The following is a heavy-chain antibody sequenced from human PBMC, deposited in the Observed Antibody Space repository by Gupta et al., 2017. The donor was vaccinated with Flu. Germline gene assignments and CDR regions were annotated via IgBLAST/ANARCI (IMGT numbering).Heavy chain of an antibody. V-gene: IGHV3-15*01. J-gene: IGHJ4*02. D-gene: IGHD5-12*01. Sequence: EVQLVESGGGLVEPGGSLSLSCAASGFTFSTAWMIWVRQAPGKGLEWIGRIKSKTDGETTDYAAPMKGKFSISRDESKNTLYLQTNSLKTEDTAVYYCTTGYSSAWHDGYWGRGTLVTVSS. CDR3: TTGYSSAWHDGY. CDR1: GFTFSTAW. CDR2: IKSKTDGETT.